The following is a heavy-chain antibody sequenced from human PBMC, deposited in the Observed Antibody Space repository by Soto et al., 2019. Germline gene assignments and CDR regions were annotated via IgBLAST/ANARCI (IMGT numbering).Heavy chain of an antibody. V-gene: IGHV3-30*18. D-gene: IGHD3-22*01. CDR1: GFTFSSYG. Sequence: GGSLRLSCAASGFTFSSYGMHWVRQAPGKGLEWVAVISYDGSNKYYADSVKGRFTISRDNSKNTLYLQMNSLRAEDTAVYYCAKGVPYYDSSGYFLVYWGQGTLVTVSS. J-gene: IGHJ4*02. CDR2: ISYDGSNK. CDR3: AKGVPYYDSSGYFLVY.